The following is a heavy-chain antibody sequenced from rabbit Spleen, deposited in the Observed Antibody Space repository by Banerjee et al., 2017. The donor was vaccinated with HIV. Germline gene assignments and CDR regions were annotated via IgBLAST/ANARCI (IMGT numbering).Heavy chain of an antibody. D-gene: IGHD1-1*01. CDR2: IYAGSSGYV. CDR1: GFSFSRGYW. J-gene: IGHJ2*01. Sequence: QEQLEESGGDLVKPEGSLTLTCTASGFSFSRGYWMTWVRQAPGKGLEWIACIYAGSSGYVYYASWAKGRFPISKTSSTTVTLQMTSLTAADTATYFCARNYVNAFDPWGQGTLVTVS. CDR3: ARNYVNAFDP. V-gene: IGHV1S45*01.